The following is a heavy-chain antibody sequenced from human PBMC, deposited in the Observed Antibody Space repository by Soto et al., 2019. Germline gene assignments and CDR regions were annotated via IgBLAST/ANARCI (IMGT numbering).Heavy chain of an antibody. Sequence: ITLEESGPTLVKPTETLTLTCTFSGFSLTTGVGVGWVRQPPGKALEWLALVYWDDDKHYTPSLMIRLTITKDISTGQVVLTMTNMHPVDTATYYCATLTADFWGPGTLVTVSS. V-gene: IGHV2-5*02. J-gene: IGHJ4*02. CDR3: ATLTADF. CDR2: VYWDDDK. CDR1: GFSLTTGVG.